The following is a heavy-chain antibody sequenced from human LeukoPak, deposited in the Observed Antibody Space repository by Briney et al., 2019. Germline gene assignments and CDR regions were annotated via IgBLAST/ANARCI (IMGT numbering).Heavy chain of an antibody. CDR2: IIPILGIA. J-gene: IGHJ4*02. CDR1: GGTFSSYA. V-gene: IGHV1-69*04. Sequence: ASVKVSCKASGGTFSSYAISWVRQAPGQGLEWMGRIIPILGIANYAQKFQGRVTITADKSTSTAYMELSSLRSEDTAVYYCARDPGLPSTTEFDYWGQGILVTVSS. D-gene: IGHD1-1*01. CDR3: ARDPGLPSTTEFDY.